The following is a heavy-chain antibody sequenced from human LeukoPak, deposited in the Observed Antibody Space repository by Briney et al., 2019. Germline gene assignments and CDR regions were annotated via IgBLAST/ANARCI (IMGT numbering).Heavy chain of an antibody. Sequence: GGSLRLSCAASGFTFSSYSMNWVRQAPGKGLEWVSSISSSSSYIYYADSVKGRFTISRDNAKNSLYLQMNSLRAEDTAVYYCARANYYYDSSGYYYVFDYWGQGTLVTVSS. CDR2: ISSSSSYI. CDR1: GFTFSSYS. J-gene: IGHJ4*02. CDR3: ARANYYYDSSGYYYVFDY. D-gene: IGHD3-22*01. V-gene: IGHV3-21*01.